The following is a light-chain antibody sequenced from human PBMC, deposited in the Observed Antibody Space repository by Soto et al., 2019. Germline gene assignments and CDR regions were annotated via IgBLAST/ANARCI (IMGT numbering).Light chain of an antibody. V-gene: IGLV1-51*01. Sequence: QSVLTQPPSVSAAPGQKVTISCSGSSSNIGRNYVSWYQHLPGTAPKLLIYANDKRPSGIPDRFSGSKSGTSATLGITGLQTGDEADYYCGAWDNSLSVVVFGGGTKLTVL. CDR2: AND. J-gene: IGLJ2*01. CDR1: SSNIGRNY. CDR3: GAWDNSLSVVV.